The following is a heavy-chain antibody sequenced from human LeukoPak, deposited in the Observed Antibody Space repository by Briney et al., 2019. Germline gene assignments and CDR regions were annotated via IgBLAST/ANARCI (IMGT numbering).Heavy chain of an antibody. V-gene: IGHV4-59*12. CDR3: ARDKKSWLRYFDWSASAGFDY. J-gene: IGHJ4*02. CDR2: IYYSGST. D-gene: IGHD3-9*01. CDR1: GGSISSYY. Sequence: SETLSLTCTVSGGSISSYYWSWIRQPPGKGLEWIGCIYYSGSTNYNPSLKSRVTMSVDTSKNQFSLKLSSVTAADTAVYYCARDKKSWLRYFDWSASAGFDYWGQGTLVTVSS.